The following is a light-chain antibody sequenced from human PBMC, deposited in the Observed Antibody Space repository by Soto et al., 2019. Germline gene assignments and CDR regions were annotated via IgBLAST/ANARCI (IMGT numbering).Light chain of an antibody. V-gene: IGKV1-5*01. CDR3: QQYHSYKS. CDR1: RSILSR. Sequence: DIQMTQSPSTLSASVGDRVIITCRAGRSILSRLAWYQQKPGKAPKVLIYDASTLESGVPSRFSGSGSGTEFTLTISRLQPDDFATYYCQQYHSYKSFGQGTKVEIK. CDR2: DAS. J-gene: IGKJ1*01.